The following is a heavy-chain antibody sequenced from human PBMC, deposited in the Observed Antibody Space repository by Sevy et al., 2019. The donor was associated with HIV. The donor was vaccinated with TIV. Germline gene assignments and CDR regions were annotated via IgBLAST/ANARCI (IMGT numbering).Heavy chain of an antibody. CDR2: ISGPGIST. J-gene: IGHJ3*01. D-gene: IGHD3-22*01. CDR1: GFTFNTHA. V-gene: IGHV3-23*01. CDR3: AKARNPALESMIEVVLRTLKGLDV. Sequence: GGSLRLSCAAPGFTFNTHAMSWVRQAPGKGLEWVSLISGPGISTYYADSVKGRFTISRDNSKNTLYLQMNNLRDDDTAGYYCAKARNPALESMIEVVLRTLKGLDVWGQGTTVTVSS.